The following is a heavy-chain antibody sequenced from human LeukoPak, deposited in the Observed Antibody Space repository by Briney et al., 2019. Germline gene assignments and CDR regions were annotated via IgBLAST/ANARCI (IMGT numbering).Heavy chain of an antibody. D-gene: IGHD1-26*01. V-gene: IGHV4-61*02. J-gene: IGHJ4*02. CDR2: MSSNGVS. Sequence: SETLSLTCTVSNGSISSETYFWSWIRQPAGKGLEWIGRMSSNGVSTYSPSPKSRVTISIDTSRNQFSMNLNSVTAADTAVYYCARVGARTDYWGQGTLVTVSS. CDR3: ARVGARTDY. CDR1: NGSISSETYF.